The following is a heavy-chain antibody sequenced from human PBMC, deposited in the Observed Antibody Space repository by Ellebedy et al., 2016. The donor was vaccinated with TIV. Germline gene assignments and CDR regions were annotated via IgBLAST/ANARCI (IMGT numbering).Heavy chain of an antibody. CDR2: INHSGST. Sequence: SETLSLTXAVYGGSFSGYYWSWIRQPPGKGLEWIGEINHSGSTNYNPSLKSRVTISVDTSKNQFSLKLSSVTAADTAVYYCARDSYYGGGHGYMDVWGKGTTVTVSS. D-gene: IGHD1-26*01. CDR3: ARDSYYGGGHGYMDV. V-gene: IGHV4-34*01. CDR1: GGSFSGYY. J-gene: IGHJ6*03.